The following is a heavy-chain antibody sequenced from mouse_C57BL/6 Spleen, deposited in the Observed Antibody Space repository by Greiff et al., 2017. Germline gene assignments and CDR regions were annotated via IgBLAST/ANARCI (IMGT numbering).Heavy chain of an antibody. CDR3: ARELLSYYAMDY. CDR1: GYTFTDYY. V-gene: IGHV1-76*01. CDR2: IYPGSGNT. D-gene: IGHD2-1*01. J-gene: IGHJ4*01. Sequence: QVQLQQSGAELVRPGASVKLSCKASGYTFTDYYITWVKQRPGQGLEWIARIYPGSGNTYYNEKFKGKATLTAAKSSITAYMQLTNLTSENSTVYFCARELLSYYAMDYWGQGTSVTVSS.